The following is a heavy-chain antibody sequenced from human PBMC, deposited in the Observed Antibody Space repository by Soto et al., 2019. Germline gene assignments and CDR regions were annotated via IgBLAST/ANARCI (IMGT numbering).Heavy chain of an antibody. D-gene: IGHD5-12*01. CDR3: AKGSIEYSASVDN. CDR2: ISARGGSS. Sequence: DVQLLESGGGLVQPGGSLRLSCAASGFSFSSYAMVWVRQAPGKGLEWVAVISARGGSSYFADSVKGRFTLSRDNSKNVLSLEMNSLSAEATAIYFCAKGSIEYSASVDNWGQGTLVVVSS. V-gene: IGHV3-23*01. J-gene: IGHJ4*02. CDR1: GFSFSSYA.